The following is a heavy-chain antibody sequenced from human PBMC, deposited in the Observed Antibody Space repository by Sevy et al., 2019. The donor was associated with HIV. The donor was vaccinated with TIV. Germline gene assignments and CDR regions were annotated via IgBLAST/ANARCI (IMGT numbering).Heavy chain of an antibody. V-gene: IGHV4-39*01. Sequence: SETLSLTCTVSGGSISSSSYYWGWIRQPPGKGLEWIGSIYYSGSTYYNPSLKSRVTISVDTSKNQFSLKLSSVTAADTAVYYCARYSYGQSDYWGQGTLVNVSS. CDR3: ARYSYGQSDY. J-gene: IGHJ4*02. CDR2: IYYSGST. CDR1: GGSISSSSYY. D-gene: IGHD5-18*01.